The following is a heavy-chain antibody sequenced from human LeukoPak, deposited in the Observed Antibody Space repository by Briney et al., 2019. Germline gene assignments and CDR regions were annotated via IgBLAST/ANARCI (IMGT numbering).Heavy chain of an antibody. J-gene: IGHJ4*02. D-gene: IGHD4-23*01. Sequence: SQTLSLTCTVSGGSISSGGYYWSWIRQHPGTGLEWIGYIYYSGSTYYNPSLKSRVTISVDTSKNQFSLKLSSVTAADTAVYYCARVPGYGGNGYYFDYWGQGTLVTVSS. CDR1: GGSISSGGYY. CDR3: ARVPGYGGNGYYFDY. CDR2: IYYSGST. V-gene: IGHV4-31*03.